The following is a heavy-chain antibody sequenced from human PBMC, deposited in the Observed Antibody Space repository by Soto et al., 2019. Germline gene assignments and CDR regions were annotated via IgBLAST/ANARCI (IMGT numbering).Heavy chain of an antibody. J-gene: IGHJ4*01. D-gene: IGHD3-3*01. CDR3: ARFDFWSGYYVDC. V-gene: IGHV4-39*01. CDR1: GDSISSRNYS. CDR2: IYYSGST. Sequence: SETLSLTCSVSGDSISSRNYSWGWIRQPPGKGLEWIGSIYYSGSTYYNPSLKSRILISIDTSKNQFSLNLSSVTAADTAVHFCARFDFWSGYYVDCWGHGTLVTVSS.